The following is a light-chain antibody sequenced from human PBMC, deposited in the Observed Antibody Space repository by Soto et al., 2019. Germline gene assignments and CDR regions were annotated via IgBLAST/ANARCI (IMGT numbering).Light chain of an antibody. J-gene: IGKJ1*01. Sequence: EIVMTQSPATLSVSPGERATLSCRASQSVSSNLAWYQQKPGQAPRLLIYGASTRATGIPAGFSGSGSGTEFTLTITSLQSEDFAVYCCQQYNNWPPWTFGQGTKVEIK. V-gene: IGKV3-15*01. CDR3: QQYNNWPPWT. CDR2: GAS. CDR1: QSVSSN.